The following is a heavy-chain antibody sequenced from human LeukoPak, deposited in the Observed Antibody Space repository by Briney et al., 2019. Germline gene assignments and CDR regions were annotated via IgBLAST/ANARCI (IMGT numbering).Heavy chain of an antibody. V-gene: IGHV3-53*01. D-gene: IGHD5-18*01. CDR3: ARGPSGYSYGGYDY. Sequence: GGSLRLSCAASGFTVSSNYMSWVRQAPGKGLEWVSVIYSGGNTYYADSVKGRFTISRDNSKNTLYLQMNSLRAEDTAVYYRARGPSGYSYGGYDYWGQGTLVTVSS. CDR2: IYSGGNT. CDR1: GFTVSSNY. J-gene: IGHJ4*02.